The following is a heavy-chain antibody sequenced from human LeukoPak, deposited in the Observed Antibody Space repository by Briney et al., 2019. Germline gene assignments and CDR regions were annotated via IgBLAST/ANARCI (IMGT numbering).Heavy chain of an antibody. V-gene: IGHV4-4*07. CDR3: ASFSWGSGTYLQEAIWSWFDP. CDR2: IYTSGIT. Sequence: SETLTLTCTVSGGSITSYYWSWIRQPAGKGLEWIGRIYTSGITNYSPSLKSRVTMSLDTSKNQFSLKLSSVTAADTAVYYCASFSWGSGTYLQEAIWSWFDPWGQGTLVTVSS. J-gene: IGHJ5*02. CDR1: GGSITSYY. D-gene: IGHD3-10*01.